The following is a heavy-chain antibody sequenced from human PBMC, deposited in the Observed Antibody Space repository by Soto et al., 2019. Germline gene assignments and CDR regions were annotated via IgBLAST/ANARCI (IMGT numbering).Heavy chain of an antibody. J-gene: IGHJ4*02. Sequence: PSASLSLTCTVSGGSISSYYWSWIRQPPGKGLEWIGYIYYSGSTNYNPSLKSRVTISVDTSKNQFSLKLSSVTAADTAMYYCARDLQIFGFDYWGQGTLVTVSS. CDR1: GGSISSYY. CDR2: IYYSGST. D-gene: IGHD3-3*01. V-gene: IGHV4-59*01. CDR3: ARDLQIFGFDY.